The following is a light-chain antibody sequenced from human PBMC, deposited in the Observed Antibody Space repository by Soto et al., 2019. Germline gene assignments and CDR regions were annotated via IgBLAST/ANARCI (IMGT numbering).Light chain of an antibody. J-gene: IGLJ1*01. V-gene: IGLV2-14*01. CDR1: SSDVGGYNY. CDR3: SSYTSSSTLEV. Sequence: LTQPASVSGSPGQSITISCTGTSSDVGGYNYVSWYQQHPGKAPKLMIYDVSNRPSGVSNRLSGSKSGNTASLTISGLQAEDEADYYCSSYTSSSTLEVFGTGTKVTVL. CDR2: DVS.